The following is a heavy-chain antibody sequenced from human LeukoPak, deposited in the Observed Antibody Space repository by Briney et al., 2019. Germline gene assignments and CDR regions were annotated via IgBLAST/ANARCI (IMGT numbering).Heavy chain of an antibody. J-gene: IGHJ3*02. D-gene: IGHD1-26*01. CDR1: GFTFSSSN. Sequence: GGSLRLSCAASGFTFSSSNMHWVRQAPGKGLEWVSFISGTGTAIIYADSVKGRFTISRDIGRKSLHLQMNSLSDEDTAVYYCARGGGRSYSDAFDIWGQGTVVTVSS. CDR2: ISGTGTAI. V-gene: IGHV3-48*02. CDR3: ARGGGRSYSDAFDI.